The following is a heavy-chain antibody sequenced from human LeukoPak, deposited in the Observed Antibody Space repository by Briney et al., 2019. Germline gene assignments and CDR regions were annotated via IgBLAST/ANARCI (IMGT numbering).Heavy chain of an antibody. Sequence: PSETLSLTCTVSGGSISSYYWSWIRQSPGKGLEWIGYIYFTGTTNYNPSLKSRVTISVDTSKKQLSLKLRSVTAADTAVYYCARRHCSSTSCRDAFDIWGQGTMVTVSS. CDR1: GGSISSYY. CDR3: ARRHCSSTSCRDAFDI. CDR2: IYFTGTT. J-gene: IGHJ3*02. V-gene: IGHV4-59*01. D-gene: IGHD2-2*01.